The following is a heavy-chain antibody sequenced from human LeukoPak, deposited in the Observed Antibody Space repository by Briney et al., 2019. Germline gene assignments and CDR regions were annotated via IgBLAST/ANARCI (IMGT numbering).Heavy chain of an antibody. CDR2: MNQDGGEK. D-gene: IGHD1-26*01. J-gene: IGHJ4*02. CDR3: ATYSGAHHKTFDD. Sequence: GGSLRLSCAASGSTFSSYWMGWVRQVPGKGLEWVANMNQDGGEKYFVDSVKGRFTISRDNAKNSLYLQMNSLRPEDTALYYCATYSGAHHKTFDDWGQGTLVTVSS. CDR1: GSTFSSYW. V-gene: IGHV3-7*03.